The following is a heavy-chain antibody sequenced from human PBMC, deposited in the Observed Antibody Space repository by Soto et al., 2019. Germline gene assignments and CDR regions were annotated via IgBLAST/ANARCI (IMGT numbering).Heavy chain of an antibody. Sequence: EVQLVESGGGLIQPGGSLRLSCAASGFIVSNYYMNWVRQAPGKGLEWVSIIGGSGTGFNTDYADSVKGRFVISRDNSKNTVYLQMNSLRAEDTALYYCARVAPYCSTTTCYIDSWGQGTLVTVSS. CDR1: GFIVSNYY. V-gene: IGHV3-53*01. CDR3: ARVAPYCSTTTCYIDS. D-gene: IGHD2-2*01. J-gene: IGHJ4*02. CDR2: IGGSGTGFNT.